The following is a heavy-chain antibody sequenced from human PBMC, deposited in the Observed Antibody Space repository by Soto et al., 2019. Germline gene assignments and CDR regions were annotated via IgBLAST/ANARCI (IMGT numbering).Heavy chain of an antibody. CDR3: ERGGRGYTKDDTFDI. CDR1: DSTFRSYS. J-gene: IGHJ3*02. V-gene: IGHV3-21*01. D-gene: IGHD2-2*02. Sequence: EVQLVESGGGLVKPGESLRLSCVASDSTFRSYSMNWVLQAPGRGLEWVSISSSGSSVIFYADPMKGRFTISRDNAKNSLYLQMNSLRAEDTAVYYCERGGRGYTKDDTFDIWGQGPMVTVSS. CDR2: SSSGSSVI.